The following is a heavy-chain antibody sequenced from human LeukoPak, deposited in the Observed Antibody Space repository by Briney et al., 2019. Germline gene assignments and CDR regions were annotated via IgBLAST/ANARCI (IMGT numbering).Heavy chain of an antibody. CDR1: GFTFSRYY. CDR3: ATSPGLGYSSSLTGVDY. J-gene: IGHJ4*02. Sequence: SGGSLRLSCAASGFTFSRYYMNWVRQAPGKGLEWVASIKRDGSEQDYVDSVKGRFTISRDNAKNSLYLQMNSLRAEDTAVYYCATSPGLGYSSSLTGVDYWGQGTLVTVSS. CDR2: IKRDGSEQ. V-gene: IGHV3-7*01. D-gene: IGHD6-6*01.